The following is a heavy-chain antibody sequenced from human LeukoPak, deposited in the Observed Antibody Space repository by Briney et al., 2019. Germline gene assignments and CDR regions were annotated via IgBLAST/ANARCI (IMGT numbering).Heavy chain of an antibody. CDR2: FSTPGGTT. D-gene: IGHD5-12*01. CDR3: AKDAWGWLLNY. CDR1: GGFISTYY. Sequence: ETLSLTCTVSGGFISTYYWSWIRQPPGKGLEWVSGFSTPGGTTSYAHSVKGRFTMSRDDLKNTLYLQMDNLRADDTAVYYCAKDAWGWLLNYWGQGTLVTVSS. J-gene: IGHJ4*02. V-gene: IGHV3-23*01.